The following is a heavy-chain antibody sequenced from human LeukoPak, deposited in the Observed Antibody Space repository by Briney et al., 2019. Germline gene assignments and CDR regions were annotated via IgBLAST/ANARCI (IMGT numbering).Heavy chain of an antibody. CDR3: AKDARYYDSSGNYCVLDY. CDR1: GFSFSSYA. D-gene: IGHD3-22*01. V-gene: IGHV3-23*01. J-gene: IGHJ4*02. CDR2: ISGSAGTT. Sequence: GGSLRLSCAASGFSFSSYAMSWVRQAPGRGLEWVSIISGSAGTTFYADSVKGRFSISRDNSRNTLFLQMNSLRAADTAVYYCAKDARYYDSSGNYCVLDYWGQGTLVTVSS.